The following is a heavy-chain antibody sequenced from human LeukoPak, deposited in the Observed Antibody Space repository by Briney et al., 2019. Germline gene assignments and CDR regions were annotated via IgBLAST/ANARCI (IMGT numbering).Heavy chain of an antibody. CDR1: GFTFSNYA. Sequence: PGGSLRLSCAASGFTFSNYAMSWVRQAPGKGLEWVTVISYDGSNQYYADSVKGRFTISRDNSKNTLYLQMNSLRLEDTAVYYCARDRRYGASGYYYMDVWGKGTTVTVSS. CDR3: ARDRRYGASGYYYMDV. J-gene: IGHJ6*03. D-gene: IGHD4-17*01. CDR2: ISYDGSNQ. V-gene: IGHV3-30*04.